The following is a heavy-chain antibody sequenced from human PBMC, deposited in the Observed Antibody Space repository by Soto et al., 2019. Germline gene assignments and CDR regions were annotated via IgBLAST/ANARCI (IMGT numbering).Heavy chain of an antibody. D-gene: IGHD3-22*01. V-gene: IGHV5-51*01. J-gene: IGHJ4*02. CDR1: GYSFTSYW. CDR3: ARHRPPYSYDSSGYPPDY. Sequence: GESLKISCKGSGYSFTSYWIGWVRQRPGKGLQWMGISYTGDTDTRYSPSSQGQVNIPADKSISTAYLQWSSMKASATAMYYCARHRPPYSYDSSGYPPDYWGQGTLVTVSA. CDR2: SYTGDTDT.